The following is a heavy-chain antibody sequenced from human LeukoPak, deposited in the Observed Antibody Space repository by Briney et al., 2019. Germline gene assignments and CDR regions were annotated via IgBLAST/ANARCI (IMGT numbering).Heavy chain of an antibody. CDR2: ISTSGDAV. V-gene: IGHV3-11*01. CDR1: GFTFSDYY. D-gene: IGHD6-19*01. CDR3: ASDFHHRVAVHGMGV. J-gene: IGHJ6*02. Sequence: GGSLRLSCAASGFTFSDYYMTWIRQAPGKGLEWVSYISTSGDAVYYADSVKGRFTISRDNAKKSLYLEMNSLRAEDTAVYYCASDFHHRVAVHGMGVWGQGTTVTVSS.